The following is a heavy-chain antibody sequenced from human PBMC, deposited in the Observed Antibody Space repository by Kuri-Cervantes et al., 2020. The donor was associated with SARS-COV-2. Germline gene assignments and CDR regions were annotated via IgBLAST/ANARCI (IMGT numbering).Heavy chain of an antibody. CDR2: INSNSGGT. V-gene: IGHV1-2*02. J-gene: IGHJ4*02. CDR1: GYTFTGYY. CDR3: ARAFVLGYCSSTSCYTLNFDY. D-gene: IGHD2-2*02. Sequence: ASVKVSCKASGYTFTGYYMHWVRQAPGQGLEWMGWINSNSGGTNYAQKFQGRVTMTRDTSISTAYMELSRLRSDDTAVYYCARAFVLGYCSSTSCYTLNFDYWGQGTLVTVSS.